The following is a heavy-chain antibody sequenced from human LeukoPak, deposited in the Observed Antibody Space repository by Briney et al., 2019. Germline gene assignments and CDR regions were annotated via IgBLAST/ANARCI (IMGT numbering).Heavy chain of an antibody. V-gene: IGHV3-66*02. Sequence: GGSLRLSCAASGFTVSSNYMSWVRQAPGKGLEWVSVIYSGGSTYYADSVKGRFTISRDNSKNTLYLQMNSLRAEDTAVYYCARSYNDSSGYFPFDYWGQGTLVTVSS. CDR1: GFTVSSNY. CDR3: ARSYNDSSGYFPFDY. D-gene: IGHD3-22*01. CDR2: IYSGGST. J-gene: IGHJ4*02.